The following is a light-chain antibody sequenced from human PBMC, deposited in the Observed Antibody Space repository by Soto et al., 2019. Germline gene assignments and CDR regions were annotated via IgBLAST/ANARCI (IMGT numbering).Light chain of an antibody. CDR2: EVS. Sequence: QSVLTQPASVSGSPGQSITISCTGTSSDVGNYNLVSWYQHHPGKAPKLMIYEVSRRPSGVSSRFSGSKSGNTASLTISGLQAEDESDYYCCSYAGSSTWVFGGGTKVTV. J-gene: IGLJ3*02. V-gene: IGLV2-23*02. CDR3: CSYAGSSTWV. CDR1: SSDVGNYNL.